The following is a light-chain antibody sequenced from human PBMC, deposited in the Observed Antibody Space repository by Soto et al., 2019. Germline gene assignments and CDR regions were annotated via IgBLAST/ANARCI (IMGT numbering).Light chain of an antibody. Sequence: DIQMTQSPSSLSASVGDRVTITCRASQTISNYLNWYQQQPGKAPKLLIYAASSLQSGVPSRFSGSASGTDFTLTISSLQPEDFATYYCPQCYSSPLTFGCGTKLDIK. CDR1: QTISNY. CDR3: PQCYSSPLT. CDR2: AAS. V-gene: IGKV1-39*01. J-gene: IGKJ4*01.